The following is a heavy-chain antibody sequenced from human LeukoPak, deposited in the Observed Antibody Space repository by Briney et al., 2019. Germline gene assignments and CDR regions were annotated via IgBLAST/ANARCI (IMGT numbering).Heavy chain of an antibody. Sequence: SETLSLTCTVSGGSISSGGYYWSWIRQHPGKGLEWIGYIYYSGSTYYNPSLKSRVTISVDTSKNQFSLKLSSVTAADTAVYYCAREWEGYCSGGSCYSGPIDYWGQGTLVTVSS. J-gene: IGHJ4*02. CDR1: GGSISSGGYY. D-gene: IGHD2-15*01. CDR3: AREWEGYCSGGSCYSGPIDY. V-gene: IGHV4-31*03. CDR2: IYYSGST.